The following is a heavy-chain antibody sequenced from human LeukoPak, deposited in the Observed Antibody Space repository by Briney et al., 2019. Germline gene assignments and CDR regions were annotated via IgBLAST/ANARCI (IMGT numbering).Heavy chain of an antibody. J-gene: IGHJ4*02. CDR3: ARDRAFSTFDY. V-gene: IGHV3-7*01. Sequence: GGSLRLSCAASGFTFSDYYMSWIRQAPGKGLEWLGNINPDASTKNYAASVRGRFTLSRDNAKNSLYLHMSSLRAEDTAIYYCARDRAFSTFDYWGRGTLVTVSS. CDR1: GFTFSDYY. D-gene: IGHD2-2*01. CDR2: INPDASTK.